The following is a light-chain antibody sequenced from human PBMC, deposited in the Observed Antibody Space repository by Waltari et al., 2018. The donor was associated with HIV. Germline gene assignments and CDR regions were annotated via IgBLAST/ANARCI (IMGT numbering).Light chain of an antibody. J-gene: IGKJ3*01. CDR1: QSISHY. Sequence: IQMTQSPSSLSASIGDRLTITCRASQSISHYLNWYQKKPGRAPKLLIYAASSLPSGVPSRFSGSGSGTDFTLTISSLQPEDSATYFCQQCFTSSFTFGPGTKVDIK. V-gene: IGKV1-39*01. CDR3: QQCFTSSFT. CDR2: AAS.